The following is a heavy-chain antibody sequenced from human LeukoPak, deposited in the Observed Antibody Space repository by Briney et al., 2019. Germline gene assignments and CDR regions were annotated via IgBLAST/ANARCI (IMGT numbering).Heavy chain of an antibody. D-gene: IGHD3-22*01. CDR2: INPNSGGT. V-gene: IGHV1-2*02. Sequence: ASVKVSCKAFGYTFTGYYMHWVRQAPGQGLEWMGWINPNSGGTNYTQKFQGRVTITRDPSISTAYMELSRLRSDDPAVCSCARDRQHDSSGYYLYDYYYMDVWGKGTTVTASS. CDR1: GYTFTGYY. J-gene: IGHJ6*03. CDR3: ARDRQHDSSGYYLYDYYYMDV.